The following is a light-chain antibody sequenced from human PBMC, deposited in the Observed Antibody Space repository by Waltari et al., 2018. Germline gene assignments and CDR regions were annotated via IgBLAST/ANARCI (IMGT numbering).Light chain of an antibody. CDR1: QSVSSN. J-gene: IGKJ4*01. CDR2: GSS. CDR3: QQYNNWPPLT. Sequence: EIVITQSPATLSVSPGERATLSCRASQSVSSNLAWYQQKPGQAPRHLIYGSSTRSTGIAARFSGSGSGTEFTLTISSLQSEDFAVYYCQQYNNWPPLTFGGGTKVEIK. V-gene: IGKV3-15*01.